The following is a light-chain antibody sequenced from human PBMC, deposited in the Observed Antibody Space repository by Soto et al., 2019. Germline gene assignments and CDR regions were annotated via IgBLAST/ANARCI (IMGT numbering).Light chain of an antibody. CDR2: RAS. CDR3: QQYHTYWS. J-gene: IGKJ1*01. Sequence: DIQMTQSPSTLSASVGDRVTITCRASQSVSSWLAWYQQKPGKAPKVLIYRASTLETGVPSRFSGSGSGTEFTLTISSLQPDDFAIYYCQQYHTYWSFGQGTNVEIK. CDR1: QSVSSW. V-gene: IGKV1-5*03.